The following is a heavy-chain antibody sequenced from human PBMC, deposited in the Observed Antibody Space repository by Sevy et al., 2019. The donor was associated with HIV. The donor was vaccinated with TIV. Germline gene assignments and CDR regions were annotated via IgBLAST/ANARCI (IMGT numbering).Heavy chain of an antibody. D-gene: IGHD5-18*01. CDR3: ARGKSGYGYGLDY. J-gene: IGHJ4*02. Sequence: GGSLRLSCAASGFPVSSNYMSWVRRAPGKGLEWVSDTYSDGSTYHADSVKGRFTISRDNSKNTLYLQMNSLRVEDTAVYYCARGKSGYGYGLDYWGQGTLVTVSS. CDR2: TYSDGST. V-gene: IGHV3-66*01. CDR1: GFPVSSNY.